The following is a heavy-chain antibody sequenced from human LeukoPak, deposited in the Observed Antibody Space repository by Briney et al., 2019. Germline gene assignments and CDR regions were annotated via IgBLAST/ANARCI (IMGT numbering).Heavy chain of an antibody. Sequence: PSETLSLTCTVSGGSIGSSGYYWGWIRQPPVKGLEWIGTIYYFGGTYYNPSLKSRVTISVDTSKNQFSLKLSSVTAADTAIYYRARRDRSGCVDYWGQGTLVTVSS. J-gene: IGHJ4*02. CDR3: ARRDRSGCVDY. V-gene: IGHV4-39*01. CDR2: IYYFGGT. D-gene: IGHD6-19*01. CDR1: GGSIGSSGYY.